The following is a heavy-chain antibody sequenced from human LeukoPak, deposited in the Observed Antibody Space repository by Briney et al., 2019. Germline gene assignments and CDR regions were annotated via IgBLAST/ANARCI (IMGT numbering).Heavy chain of an antibody. D-gene: IGHD5-12*01. CDR1: GFTFSSYW. CDR2: IKQDGSEK. CDR3: ARDQTRYSGYGGDFDY. V-gene: IGHV3-7*01. J-gene: IGHJ4*02. Sequence: PGGSLRLSCAASGFTFSSYWMSWVRQAPGNGLEWVANIKQDGSEKYYADSVKGRFTISRDNAKNSLYLQMNNLRAEHTALYYCARDQTRYSGYGGDFDYWGQGTLVTVSS.